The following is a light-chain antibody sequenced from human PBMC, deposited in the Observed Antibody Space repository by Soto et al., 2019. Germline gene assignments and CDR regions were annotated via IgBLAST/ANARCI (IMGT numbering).Light chain of an antibody. J-gene: IGKJ1*01. CDR2: DAS. V-gene: IGKV3-11*01. Sequence: EIVLTQSPATLSLSPGERATLSCRASQSINRHLAWYRQKPGQAPRHLIYDASNRATGIPARFSGSGSGTDFTLTISSLEPEDFGVYYCQQRSNWPWTFGQGTKVDIK. CDR1: QSINRH. CDR3: QQRSNWPWT.